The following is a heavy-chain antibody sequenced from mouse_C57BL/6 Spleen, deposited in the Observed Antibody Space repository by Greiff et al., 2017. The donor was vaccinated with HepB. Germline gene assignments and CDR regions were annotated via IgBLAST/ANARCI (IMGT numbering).Heavy chain of an antibody. D-gene: IGHD1-1*01. CDR2: IRSKSNNYAT. V-gene: IGHV10-1*01. Sequence: GGGLVQPKGSLKLSCAASGFSFNTYAMNWVRQAPGKGLEWVARIRSKSNNYATYYADSVKDRFTISRDDSESMLYLQMNNLKTEDTAMYYCVRGSYYGSYAMDYWGQGTSVTVSS. J-gene: IGHJ4*01. CDR3: VRGSYYGSYAMDY. CDR1: GFSFNTYA.